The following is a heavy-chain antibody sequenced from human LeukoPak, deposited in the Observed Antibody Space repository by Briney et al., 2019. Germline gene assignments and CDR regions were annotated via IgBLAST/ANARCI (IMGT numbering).Heavy chain of an antibody. D-gene: IGHD6-13*01. Sequence: GGSLRLSCAASGFTFSTYGMHWVRQAPGKGLEWVAVIWNGGSNKDYADSVKGRFTISRDNSKNTLYLQMSSLRAEDTAVYYCAKDWVSSTVEYFQHWGQGTLVTVSS. J-gene: IGHJ1*01. CDR2: IWNGGSNK. CDR1: GFTFSTYG. V-gene: IGHV3-30*02. CDR3: AKDWVSSTVEYFQH.